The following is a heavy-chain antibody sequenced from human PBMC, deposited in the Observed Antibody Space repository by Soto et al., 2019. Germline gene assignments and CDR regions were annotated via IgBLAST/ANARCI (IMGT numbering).Heavy chain of an antibody. J-gene: IGHJ6*02. CDR1: GDSIISSGFY. Sequence: KTSETLSLTCSVSGDSIISSGFYWSWIRQHPGKALEWIGYIHYTGSTSCNPSLKSRLAISLDASKNQFSLSLSSVTSADTAVYYCARDHRSLGDYYGIDVWGQGTTVTVSS. CDR3: ARDHRSLGDYYGIDV. D-gene: IGHD3-10*01. CDR2: IHYTGST. V-gene: IGHV4-31*03.